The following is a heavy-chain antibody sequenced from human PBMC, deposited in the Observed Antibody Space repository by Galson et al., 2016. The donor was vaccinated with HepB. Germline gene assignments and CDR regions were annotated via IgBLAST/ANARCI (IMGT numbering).Heavy chain of an antibody. CDR2: ISSDGTSA. V-gene: IGHV3-43D*04. J-gene: IGHJ3*01. CDR3: AKGKLLWFGELPQDDSFDF. Sequence: SLRLSCAASGFTFLDYAMPWVRQAPGKGLEWVSLISSDGTSAYYADSVKGRFTSSRDTTKNSLYLQMNSLRAEDTALYYCAKGKLLWFGELPQDDSFDFWGQGTMVTVSS. D-gene: IGHD3-10*01. CDR1: GFTFLDYA.